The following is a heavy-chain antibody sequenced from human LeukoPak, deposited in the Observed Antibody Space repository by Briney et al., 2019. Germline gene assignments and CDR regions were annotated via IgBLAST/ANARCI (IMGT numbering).Heavy chain of an antibody. V-gene: IGHV3-30*18. CDR2: ISYDGSNK. CDR3: AKDRVNLVVVPAALDY. J-gene: IGHJ4*02. D-gene: IGHD2-2*01. Sequence: GGSLRLSCAASGFTFSSYGMHWVRQAPGKGLAWVAVISYDGSNKYYADSVKGRFTISRDNSKNTLYLQMNSLRAEDTAVYYCAKDRVNLVVVPAALDYWGQGTLVTVSS. CDR1: GFTFSSYG.